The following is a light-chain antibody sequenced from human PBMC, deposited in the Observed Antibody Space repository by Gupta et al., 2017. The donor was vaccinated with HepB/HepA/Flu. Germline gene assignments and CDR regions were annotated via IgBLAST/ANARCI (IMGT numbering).Light chain of an antibody. CDR1: QSISSY. CDR2: AAS. Sequence: DIQMTQXPSSLSAAAGDRVTITCRASQSISSYLNWYQQKPGKAPKLLIYAASSLQSGVPSRFSGSGSGTDFTLTISSLQPEDFATYYCQQSYSTPRTFGQGTKVEIK. CDR3: QQSYSTPRT. V-gene: IGKV1-39*01. J-gene: IGKJ1*01.